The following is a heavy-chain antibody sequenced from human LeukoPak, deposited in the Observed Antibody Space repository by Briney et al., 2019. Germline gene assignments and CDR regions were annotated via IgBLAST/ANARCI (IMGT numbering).Heavy chain of an antibody. D-gene: IGHD3-22*01. J-gene: IGHJ4*02. CDR3: AKDLKALTASSGYYYDY. CDR2: ISGSGGST. Sequence: GGSLRLSCAASGFTFSSYAMSWVRQAPGKGLEWVSAISGSGGSTYYADSVKGRFTISRDNSKNTLYLQMNGLRAEDTAVYYCAKDLKALTASSGYYYDYWGQGTLVTVSS. CDR1: GFTFSSYA. V-gene: IGHV3-23*01.